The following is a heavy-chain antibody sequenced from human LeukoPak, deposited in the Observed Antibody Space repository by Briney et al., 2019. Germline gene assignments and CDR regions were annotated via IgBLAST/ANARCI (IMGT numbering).Heavy chain of an antibody. Sequence: ASVKVSCKASGYIFTSYGIIWVRQAPGQGLQWMGWIGAHNGNTNYAQKLQGRVTMTTDTSTSTVYMELRSLRSDDTAVYYCARAQTTLLLDYWGQGTLVTVPS. CDR1: GYIFTSYG. J-gene: IGHJ4*02. V-gene: IGHV1-18*01. CDR3: ARAQTTLLLDY. D-gene: IGHD4-11*01. CDR2: IGAHNGNT.